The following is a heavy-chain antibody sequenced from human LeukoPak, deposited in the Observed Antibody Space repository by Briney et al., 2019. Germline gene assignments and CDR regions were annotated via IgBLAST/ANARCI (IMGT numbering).Heavy chain of an antibody. V-gene: IGHV3-7*03. CDR2: IKQDGSEK. CDR1: GFTFSSYW. J-gene: IGHJ6*04. D-gene: IGHD4-17*01. Sequence: QAGGSLRLSCAASGFTFSSYWMSWVRQAPGKGLEWVANIKQDGSEKYYVDSVKGRFTISRDNAKNSLYLQMNSLRAEDTAVYYCARDPYGDYYSGMDVWGKGTTVTVSS. CDR3: ARDPYGDYYSGMDV.